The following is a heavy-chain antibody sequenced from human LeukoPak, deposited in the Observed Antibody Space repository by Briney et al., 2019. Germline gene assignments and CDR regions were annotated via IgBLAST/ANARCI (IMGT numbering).Heavy chain of an antibody. J-gene: IGHJ6*02. D-gene: IGHD6-13*01. CDR3: ARFSAAAGPPV. CDR1: GYTFTGNY. Sequence: GASVKVSCKASGYTFTGNYIHWVRQAPGQGLEWMGWITPNSGGTKYAQKFQGRVTMTRDTSISTAYMELSRLRSDDTAVYYCARFSAAAGPPVWGQGTTVTVSS. V-gene: IGHV1-2*02. CDR2: ITPNSGGT.